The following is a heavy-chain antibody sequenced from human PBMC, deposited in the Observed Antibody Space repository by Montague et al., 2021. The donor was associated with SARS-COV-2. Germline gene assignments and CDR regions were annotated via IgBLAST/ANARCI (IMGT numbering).Heavy chain of an antibody. CDR2: VDPEDGKT. CDR1: GYSLTELP. D-gene: IGHD7-27*01. Sequence: SVKVSCKVSGYSLTELPVHWVRQAPGKGLEWMGGVDPEDGKTIYAHNFQGRLTIAEDTSADTAYMELSSLRSDDTAVYYCATSVDWGSTGRFDFWGQGTLVTVSS. J-gene: IGHJ4*02. V-gene: IGHV1-24*01. CDR3: ATSVDWGSTGRFDF.